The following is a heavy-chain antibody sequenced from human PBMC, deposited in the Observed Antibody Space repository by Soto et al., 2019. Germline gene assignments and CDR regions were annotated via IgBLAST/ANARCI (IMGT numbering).Heavy chain of an antibody. CDR2: IYIDGST. V-gene: IGHV3-53*01. CDR1: GFTVSSNY. Sequence: EVQLVESGGGLIQPGGSLRLSCAASGFTVSSNYMNWVRQAPGKGLEWLSVIYIDGSTYYADSVKGRFTISRDTSKNTLYLQMNILRAEDTARCYCARSTYTYGGRGAFDIWGQWTMVTVSS. CDR3: ARSTYTYGGRGAFDI. D-gene: IGHD5-18*01. J-gene: IGHJ3*02.